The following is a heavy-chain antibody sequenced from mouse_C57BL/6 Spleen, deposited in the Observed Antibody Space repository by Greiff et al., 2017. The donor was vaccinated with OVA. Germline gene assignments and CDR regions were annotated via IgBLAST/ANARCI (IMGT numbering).Heavy chain of an antibody. CDR3: AAYDGYYRYYAMDY. D-gene: IGHD2-3*01. Sequence: QVQLQQPGAELVKPGASVKLSCKASGYTFTSYWMQWVKQRPGQGLEWIGEIDPSDSYTNYNQKFKGKATLTVDTSSSTAYMQLSSLTSEDSAVYYCAAYDGYYRYYAMDYWGQGTSVTVSS. CDR1: GYTFTSYW. J-gene: IGHJ4*01. CDR2: IDPSDSYT. V-gene: IGHV1-50*01.